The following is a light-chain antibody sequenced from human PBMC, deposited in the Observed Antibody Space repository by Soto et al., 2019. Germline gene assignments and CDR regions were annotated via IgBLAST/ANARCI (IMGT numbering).Light chain of an antibody. CDR2: WAS. V-gene: IGKV4-1*01. CDR1: QSVLYSSNNKNH. Sequence: DIVMTQSPDSLAVSLGERATINCKSSQSVLYSSNNKNHLAWYQQKAGQPPKLLVYWASTRESGVPDRFSGSGSGTDFTLTISSLPAEDVAVYYCQQYYSTPYTFGQGTKLEIK. J-gene: IGKJ2*01. CDR3: QQYYSTPYT.